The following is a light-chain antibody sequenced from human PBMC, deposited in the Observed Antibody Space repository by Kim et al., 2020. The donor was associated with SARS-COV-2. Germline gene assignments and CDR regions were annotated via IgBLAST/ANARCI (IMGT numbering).Light chain of an antibody. J-gene: IGLJ1*01. CDR3: SSYTSSSTSVYF. CDR2: EVS. CDR1: SSDVGSYNR. V-gene: IGLV2-18*02. Sequence: QSALTQPPSVSGSPGQSVTISCTGTSSDVGSYNRVSWYQQPPGTAPKLMIYEVSNRPSGVPDRFSGSKSGNTASLTISGLQAEDEADYYCSSYTSSSTSVYFFGTGTKVTVL.